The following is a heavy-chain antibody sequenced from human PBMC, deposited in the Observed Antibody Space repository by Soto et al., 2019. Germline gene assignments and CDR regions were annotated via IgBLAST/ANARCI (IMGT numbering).Heavy chain of an antibody. CDR1: GGSFSGYY. Sequence: KPSETLSLTCAVYGGSFSGYYWSWIRQPPGKGLEWIGEINHSGSTNYNPSLKSRVTISVDTSKNQFSLKLSSVTAADTAVYYCAIAKSQRGYSGYDPFDYWGQGTLVTVSS. J-gene: IGHJ4*02. CDR3: AIAKSQRGYSGYDPFDY. V-gene: IGHV4-34*01. CDR2: INHSGST. D-gene: IGHD5-12*01.